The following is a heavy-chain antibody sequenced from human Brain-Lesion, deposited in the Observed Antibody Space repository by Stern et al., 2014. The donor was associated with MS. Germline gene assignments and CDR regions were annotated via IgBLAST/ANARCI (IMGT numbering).Heavy chain of an antibody. J-gene: IGHJ4*02. CDR3: ARDITGSSAYFAY. CDR1: GFTFDDYA. V-gene: IGHV3-9*01. Sequence: EVQLVESGGDLVQPGRSLRLSCAAFGFTFDDYAMHWVRQGPGTGLEWVAGISWNRGTIGYADSVKGRFTTSRDNAYSSLYLQMNSLRPEDTALYYCARDITGSSAYFAYWGQGTLVTVSS. CDR2: ISWNRGTI. D-gene: IGHD1-14*01.